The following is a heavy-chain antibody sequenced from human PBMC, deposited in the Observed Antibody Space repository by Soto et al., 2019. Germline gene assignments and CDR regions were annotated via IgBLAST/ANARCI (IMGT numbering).Heavy chain of an antibody. J-gene: IGHJ4*02. Sequence: SETLSLTCTVSDGSISSSRYYWGWIRQPPGKGLEWIGSIYYSEDTFYNPSLKSRVIISVDKSNSQFSLSLSSVTAADTAVYYCARYMGDTMGDHWGQGTLVTVSS. CDR1: DGSISSSRYY. CDR3: ARYMGDTMGDH. CDR2: IYYSEDT. D-gene: IGHD3-10*01. V-gene: IGHV4-39*01.